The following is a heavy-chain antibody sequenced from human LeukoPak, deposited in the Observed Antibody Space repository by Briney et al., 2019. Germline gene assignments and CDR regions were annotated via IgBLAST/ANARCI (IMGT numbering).Heavy chain of an antibody. CDR2: ISGSGGST. D-gene: IGHD2-21*01. Sequence: PGGSLRLSCAASGFTFSSYAMSWVRQAPGKGLEWVSAISGSGGSTYYADSVKGRFTISRDNSKNTLSLQMNSLRAEDTAVYYCAKDLGVVVATSLDYWGQGTLVTVSS. V-gene: IGHV3-23*01. CDR1: GFTFSSYA. CDR3: AKDLGVVVATSLDY. J-gene: IGHJ4*02.